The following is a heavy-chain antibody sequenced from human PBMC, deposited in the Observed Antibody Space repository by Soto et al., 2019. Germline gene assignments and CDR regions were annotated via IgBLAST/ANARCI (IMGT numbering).Heavy chain of an antibody. CDR1: GFSFSIFA. CDR2: ISSGCGTT. CDR3: VRGYSYV. D-gene: IGHD5-18*01. Sequence: EVHLLESGGGFLQPGGSLRLSCAASGFSFSIFAMNWVRQAPGKGLEWVSTISSGCGTTLYADSVKCRFTISRDNSKNTVSLQMNSLRAEDTAVYYCVRGYSYVWGQGTLVTVSS. J-gene: IGHJ4*02. V-gene: IGHV3-23*01.